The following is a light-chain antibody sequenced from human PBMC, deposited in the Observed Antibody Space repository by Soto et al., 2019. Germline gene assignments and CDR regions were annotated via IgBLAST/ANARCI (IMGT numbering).Light chain of an antibody. CDR1: QSISSY. V-gene: IGKV3-11*01. J-gene: IGKJ4*01. Sequence: EIVLTQSPATLSLSPVERATLSCRASQSISSYLIWYQQKPGQAPRLLIYDASSRATASPARVSGSGYGTYFTLTISNPEPEDLAVYFCQQRANWPLTFGGGTNVEI. CDR3: QQRANWPLT. CDR2: DAS.